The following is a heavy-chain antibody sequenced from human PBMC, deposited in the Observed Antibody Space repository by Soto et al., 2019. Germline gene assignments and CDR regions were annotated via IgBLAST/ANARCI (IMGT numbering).Heavy chain of an antibody. V-gene: IGHV4-30-4*01. CDR3: ARDPIYYDASSGYGGYYFDY. CDR1: GASVPSADYY. D-gene: IGHD3-22*01. J-gene: IGHJ4*02. CDR2: IYHSGST. Sequence: PSEILSLTCAVSGASVPSADYYWSWIRQPPGKGLEWIGYIYHSGSTYYNPSLKSRVSISIDTSQNQFSLKLTSLTAADTAVYYCARDPIYYDASSGYGGYYFDYWGQGSRVTVYS.